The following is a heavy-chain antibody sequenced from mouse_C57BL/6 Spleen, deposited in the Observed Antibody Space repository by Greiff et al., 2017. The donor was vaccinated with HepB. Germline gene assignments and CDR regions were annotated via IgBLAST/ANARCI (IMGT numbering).Heavy chain of an antibody. CDR1: GYTFTSYW. CDR3: ARGDYSSNYDY. D-gene: IGHD2-5*01. CDR2: IDPSDSYT. J-gene: IGHJ2*01. V-gene: IGHV1-59*01. Sequence: QVQLQQPGAELVRPGTSVKLSCKASGYTFTSYWMHWVKQRPGQGLEWIGVIDPSDSYTNYNQKFKSKATLTVDKPSSTAYMQLSSLTSEDSAVYYCARGDYSSNYDYWGQGTTLTVSS.